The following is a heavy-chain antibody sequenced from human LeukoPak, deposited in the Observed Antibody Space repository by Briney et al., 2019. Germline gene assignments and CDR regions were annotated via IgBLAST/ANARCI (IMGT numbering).Heavy chain of an antibody. D-gene: IGHD6-19*01. Sequence: SETLSLTCTVSGGSVSSYYWSWVRQPPGKGLEWIGHIYSSGNTKYNSSLESRVTMSLDTSKNRFFLTMTSVTAADTAVYYCARFYSGPSGWFVLWYFDLWGRGTLVTVSS. CDR2: IYSSGNT. V-gene: IGHV4-4*09. CDR1: GGSVSSYY. J-gene: IGHJ2*01. CDR3: ARFYSGPSGWFVLWYFDL.